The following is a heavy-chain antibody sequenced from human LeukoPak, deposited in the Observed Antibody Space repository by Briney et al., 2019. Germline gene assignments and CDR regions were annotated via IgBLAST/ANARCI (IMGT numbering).Heavy chain of an antibody. CDR2: ISSSGSTI. J-gene: IGHJ6*03. Sequence: GGSLRLSCAASGFTFSSYEMNWVRQAPGEGLEWVSYISSSGSTIYYADSVKGRFTISRDNSKNTLYLQMNSLRAEDTAVYYCARDGHYDSSGYLSYYYYYMDVWGKGTTVTVSS. D-gene: IGHD3-22*01. CDR1: GFTFSSYE. V-gene: IGHV3-48*03. CDR3: ARDGHYDSSGYLSYYYYYMDV.